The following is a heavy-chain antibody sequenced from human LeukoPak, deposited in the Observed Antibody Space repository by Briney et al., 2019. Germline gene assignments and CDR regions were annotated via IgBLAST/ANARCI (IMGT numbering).Heavy chain of an antibody. D-gene: IGHD1-26*01. CDR3: ARGETHCYYMDV. Sequence: SETLSLNCTVSGGYISSYYWSWIRQPAGKGLEWIGRIYTSGSTNYNPPLKSRVTMSVDTSKNQFSLKLSSVTAADTAVYYCARGETHCYYMDVWGKGTTVTVSS. V-gene: IGHV4-4*07. CDR1: GGYISSYY. J-gene: IGHJ6*03. CDR2: IYTSGST.